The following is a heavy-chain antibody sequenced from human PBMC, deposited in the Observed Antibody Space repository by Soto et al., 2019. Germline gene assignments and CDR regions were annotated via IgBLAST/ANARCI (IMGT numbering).Heavy chain of an antibody. CDR2: IYHTGST. D-gene: IGHD3-10*01. Sequence: QLQLQESGSGLVKPSQTLSLTCAVSGVSISSGGFSWSWIRQPPGKGLEWIGYIYHTGSTYYNPSRKSRFTISVDRSKNQFSLTLHAVTAADTAVYYCARSKYFHGSGSYSGWFDPWGQGTLVTVSS. CDR1: GVSISSGGFS. J-gene: IGHJ5*02. CDR3: ARSKYFHGSGSYSGWFDP. V-gene: IGHV4-30-2*01.